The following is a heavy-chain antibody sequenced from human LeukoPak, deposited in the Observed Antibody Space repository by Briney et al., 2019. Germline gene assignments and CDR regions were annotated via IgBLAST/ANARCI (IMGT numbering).Heavy chain of an antibody. D-gene: IGHD3-22*01. CDR3: ARDRYYYDSSGYYFDY. CDR1: GDSISNYY. Sequence: SETLSLTCAVSGDSISNYYWSWIRQPPGKGLEWIGYIYYSGSTNYNPSLKSRVTISVDTSKNQFSLKLSSVTAADTAVYYCARDRYYYDSSGYYFDYWGQGTLVTVSS. CDR2: IYYSGST. V-gene: IGHV4-59*12. J-gene: IGHJ4*02.